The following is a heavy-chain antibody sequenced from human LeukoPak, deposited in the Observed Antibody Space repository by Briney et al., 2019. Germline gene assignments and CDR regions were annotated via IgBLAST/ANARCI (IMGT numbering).Heavy chain of an antibody. CDR1: GGSISSSSYY. D-gene: IGHD5-24*01. J-gene: IGHJ4*02. CDR2: IYYSGST. Sequence: PSETLSLTCTVSGGSISSSSYYWGWIRQPPGKGLEWIGSIYYSGSTYYNPSLKSRVTISVDTSKNQFSLKLSSVTAADTAVYYCARERDGYNRGIDYWGQGTLVTVSS. CDR3: ARERDGYNRGIDY. V-gene: IGHV4-39*07.